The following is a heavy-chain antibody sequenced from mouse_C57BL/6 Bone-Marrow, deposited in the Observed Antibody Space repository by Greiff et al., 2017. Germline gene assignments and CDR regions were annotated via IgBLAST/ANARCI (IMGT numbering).Heavy chain of an antibody. D-gene: IGHD2-3*01. CDR3: TIFDGYYSDD. CDR2: IDPEGGDT. J-gene: IGHJ2*01. CDR1: GFNIKDYY. Sequence: VQLQQSGAELVRPGASVTLSCTASGFNIKDYYMHWVKQRPEQGLEWIGRIDPEGGDTEYAPKFQGKATMTADTSSNTAYLQLSSLTSEDTAVYYCTIFDGYYSDDWGQGTTLTVSA. V-gene: IGHV14-1*01.